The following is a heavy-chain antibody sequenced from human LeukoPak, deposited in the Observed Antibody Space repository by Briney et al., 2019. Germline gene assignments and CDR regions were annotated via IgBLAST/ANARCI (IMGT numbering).Heavy chain of an antibody. CDR2: ISAYNGNT. CDR3: AREFVDRLNYYYGMDV. V-gene: IGHV1-18*01. J-gene: IGHJ6*02. Sequence: GASVKVSCKASGYTSTSYGISWVRQAPGQGLEWMGWISAYNGNTNYAQKLQGRVTMTTDTSTSTAYMELRSLRSDDTAVYYCAREFVDRLNYYYGMDVWGQGTTVTVSS. CDR1: GYTSTSYG. D-gene: IGHD3-10*01.